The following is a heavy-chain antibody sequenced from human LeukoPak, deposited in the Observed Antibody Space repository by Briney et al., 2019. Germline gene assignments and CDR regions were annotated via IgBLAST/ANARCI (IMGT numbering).Heavy chain of an antibody. V-gene: IGHV1-2*02. CDR2: INPNSGGT. CDR1: GYTFTGYY. Sequence: ASVKVSCKASGYTFTGYYMHWVRQAPGQGLEWMGWINPNSGGTNYAQKFQGRVTMTRDTSISTAYMELSRLRSDDTAVYYCARALCYYDISCNWFDPWGQGTLVTVSS. D-gene: IGHD3-22*01. J-gene: IGHJ5*02. CDR3: ARALCYYDISCNWFDP.